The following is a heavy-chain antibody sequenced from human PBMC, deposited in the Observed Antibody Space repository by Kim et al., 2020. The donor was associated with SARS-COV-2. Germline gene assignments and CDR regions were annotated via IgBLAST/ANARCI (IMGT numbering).Heavy chain of an antibody. CDR3: ARGDDFDSYFYYYGMDV. J-gene: IGHJ6*02. D-gene: IGHD2-15*01. Sequence: LKSRVTISVDTSKTQISLKLSSVTAADTAVYYCARGDDFDSYFYYYGMDVWGQGTMVTVSS. V-gene: IGHV4-59*09.